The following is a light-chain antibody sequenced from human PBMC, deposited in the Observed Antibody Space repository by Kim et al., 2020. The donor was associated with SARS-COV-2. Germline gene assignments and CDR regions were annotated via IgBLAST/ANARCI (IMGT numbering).Light chain of an antibody. J-gene: IGKJ1*01. CDR2: GAS. Sequence: EIALTQSPATLSLSPGERATLSCRASQSVSSCYLAWYQQKPGQAPRLLIYGASSRATGIPDRFSGSGSETDFTLTISRLEPDDFAVYYCQQYGSSPRTFGQGTKVDIK. CDR1: QSVSSCY. V-gene: IGKV3-20*01. CDR3: QQYGSSPRT.